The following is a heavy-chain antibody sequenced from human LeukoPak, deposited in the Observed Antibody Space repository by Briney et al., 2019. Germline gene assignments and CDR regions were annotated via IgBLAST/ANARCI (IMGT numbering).Heavy chain of an antibody. CDR1: GGSISSSSYY. D-gene: IGHD6-13*01. V-gene: IGHV4-39*07. CDR3: ATDTAAGSNRGFDY. CDR2: IYYSGST. Sequence: PSETLSLTCTVSGGSISSSSYYWGWLRQPPGKGLEWIGSIYYSGSTYYNPSLKSRVTISVDTSKNQFSLKLSSVTAADTAVYYCATDTAAGSNRGFDYWGQGTLVTVSS. J-gene: IGHJ4*02.